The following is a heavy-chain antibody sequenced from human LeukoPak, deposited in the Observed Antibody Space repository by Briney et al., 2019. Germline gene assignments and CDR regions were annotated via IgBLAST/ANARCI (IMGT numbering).Heavy chain of an antibody. CDR2: IIPIFGTA. V-gene: IGHV1-69*06. J-gene: IGHJ4*02. Sequence: SVKVSCKASGGTFSSYAVSWVRQAPGQGLEWMGGIIPIFGTANYAQKFQGRVTITADKSTSTAYMELSSLRSEDTAVYYCARGDGGSPVFDYWGQGTLVTVSS. CDR3: ARGDGGSPVFDY. D-gene: IGHD2-15*01. CDR1: GGTFSSYA.